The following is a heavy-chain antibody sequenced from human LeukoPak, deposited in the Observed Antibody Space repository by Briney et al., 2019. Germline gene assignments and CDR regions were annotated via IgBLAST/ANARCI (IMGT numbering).Heavy chain of an antibody. CDR3: ARITFVVEGYGMDV. CDR2: IYSSGST. D-gene: IGHD2-21*01. CDR1: GGSISSGDYY. V-gene: IGHV4-61*02. J-gene: IGHJ6*02. Sequence: SETLSLTCTVSGGSISSGDYYWIWIRQPAGKGLEWIGRIYSSGSTSSNPSLKSRVTISLDTSKNQFSLSLSSVTAADTAVYYCARITFVVEGYGMDVWGQGTTVTVSS.